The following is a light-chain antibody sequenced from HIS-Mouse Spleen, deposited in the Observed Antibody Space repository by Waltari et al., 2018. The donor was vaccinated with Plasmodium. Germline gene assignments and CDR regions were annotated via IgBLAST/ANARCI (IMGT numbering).Light chain of an antibody. CDR1: QSVNSSY. J-gene: IGKJ4*01. CDR3: QQYGSSPPLT. CDR2: GAS. V-gene: IGKV3-20*01. Sequence: ELVLTQSPGTLSLSPGERATLSCRASQSVNSSYLAWYQQKPGQAPRLLIYGASSRATGIPDRFRGSGSGTDFTLTISRLEPEDFAVYYCQQYGSSPPLTFGGGTKVEIK.